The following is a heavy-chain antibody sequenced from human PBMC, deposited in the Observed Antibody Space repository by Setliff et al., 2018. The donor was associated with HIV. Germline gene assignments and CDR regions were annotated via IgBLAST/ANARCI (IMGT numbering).Heavy chain of an antibody. CDR1: GGSISSSNYY. Sequence: PSETLSLTCTVSGGSISSSNYYWGWIRQPPGKGLEWIGSIYYNGGTYYNPSLKSRVTISLDRSKTQFSLKLSSVTAADTAVYYCARSPLYSGYERYYFDYWGQGTLVTVSS. CDR2: IYYNGGT. D-gene: IGHD5-12*01. CDR3: ARSPLYSGYERYYFDY. J-gene: IGHJ4*02. V-gene: IGHV4-39*07.